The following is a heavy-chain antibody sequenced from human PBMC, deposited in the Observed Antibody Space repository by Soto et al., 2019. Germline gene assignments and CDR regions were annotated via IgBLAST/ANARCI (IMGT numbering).Heavy chain of an antibody. J-gene: IGHJ5*02. Sequence: QVQLVQSGAEVKKPGASVKVSCKASGYTFTSYVINWLRQATGQGLEWMGWMNPNSGNTGYAQKFQGRVTMTRNTSISTAYMELSSLRSEDTAVDYCARAAQQLANWFDPWGQGTLVTVSS. CDR2: MNPNSGNT. CDR1: GYTFTSYV. D-gene: IGHD6-13*01. CDR3: ARAAQQLANWFDP. V-gene: IGHV1-8*01.